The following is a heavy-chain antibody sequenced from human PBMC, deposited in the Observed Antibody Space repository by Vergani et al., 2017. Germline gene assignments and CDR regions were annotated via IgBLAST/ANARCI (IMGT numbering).Heavy chain of an antibody. Sequence: QVQLVQSGAEVKKPGASVKVSCKASGYTFTSYDINWVRQATGQGLEWMGWMNPNSGNTGYAQKFQGRVTMTRNTSISTAYMELSSLRSEDTAVYYCARGPAPEPISGSHWGLYWFDPWGQGTLVTVSS. CDR1: GYTFTSYD. CDR3: ARGPAPEPISGSHWGLYWFDP. CDR2: MNPNSGNT. D-gene: IGHD1-26*01. J-gene: IGHJ5*02. V-gene: IGHV1-8*01.